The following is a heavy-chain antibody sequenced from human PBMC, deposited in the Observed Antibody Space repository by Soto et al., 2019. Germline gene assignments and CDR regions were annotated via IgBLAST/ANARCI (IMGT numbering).Heavy chain of an antibody. Sequence: PSETLSLTCTVSGDSIRSYYWTRIRQPPGKGLELIGYIYYSGSTRYNPSLKSRVTISVDTSKNQSSLKLSSVIAADTAVYYCARAYGGFDNGLDVWGQGTAVTVSS. CDR1: GDSIRSYY. V-gene: IGHV4-59*01. J-gene: IGHJ6*02. D-gene: IGHD5-12*01. CDR3: ARAYGGFDNGLDV. CDR2: IYYSGST.